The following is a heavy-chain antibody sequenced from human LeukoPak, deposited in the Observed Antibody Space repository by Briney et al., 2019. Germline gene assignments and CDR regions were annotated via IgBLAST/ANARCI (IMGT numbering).Heavy chain of an antibody. CDR1: GGSICSYY. J-gene: IGHJ4*02. CDR3: ARGGVHDYGDYEPFDY. V-gene: IGHV4-59*01. Sequence: SETLSLTCTVSGGSICSYYWSCIRPPPGEGLEWIGYNYYSGSTNYNPSLKSRVTISVDTSKNQFSLKLSSVTAADTAVYYCARGGVHDYGDYEPFDYWGQGTLVTVSS. CDR2: NYYSGST. D-gene: IGHD4-17*01.